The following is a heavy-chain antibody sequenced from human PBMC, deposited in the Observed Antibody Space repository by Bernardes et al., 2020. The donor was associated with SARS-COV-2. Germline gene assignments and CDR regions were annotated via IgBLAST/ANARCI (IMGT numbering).Heavy chain of an antibody. V-gene: IGHV1-2*02. J-gene: IGHJ4*02. CDR3: ARGPISSIDY. CDR1: GYTFTHYY. Sequence: AAVKVPCKASGYTFTHYYIHWVRQAPGQGFEWMGWINPSSGVTNYAQKFQGGVTMTRDTSISTAYMELSSLRADDTAVFYCARGPISSIDYWGQGSLVTVSS. CDR2: INPSSGVT. D-gene: IGHD3-10*01.